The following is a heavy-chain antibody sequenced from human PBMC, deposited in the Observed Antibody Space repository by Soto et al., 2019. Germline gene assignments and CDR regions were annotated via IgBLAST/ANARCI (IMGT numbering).Heavy chain of an antibody. V-gene: IGHV1-69*01. D-gene: IGHD3-10*01. J-gene: IGHJ5*02. CDR1: GGTFSSYG. CDR3: AEDGGIYYGSRSDNWYYP. Sequence: QVQLVQSGAEVKKPGSSVKVSCKASGGTFSSYGISWVRQAPGQGLEWMGGIIPIFGTANYAQKFQARGTISAEEGTSTVYMELSSIISEHTAVYLCAEDGGIYYGSRSDNWYYPSCRGRLMTVSS. CDR2: IIPIFGTA.